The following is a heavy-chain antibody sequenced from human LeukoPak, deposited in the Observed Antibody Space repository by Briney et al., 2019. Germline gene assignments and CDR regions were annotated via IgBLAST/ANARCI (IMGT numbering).Heavy chain of an antibody. Sequence: GSLRLSCAASGFTVSSNYMSWVRQAPGKGLEWVSVIYSGGSTYYADSVKGRFTISRDNSKNTLYLQMNSLRAEDTVVYYCARDGASSLWFGELYFDYWGQGTLVTVSP. CDR1: GFTVSSNY. V-gene: IGHV3-53*01. CDR3: ARDGASSLWFGELYFDY. CDR2: IYSGGST. D-gene: IGHD3-10*01. J-gene: IGHJ4*02.